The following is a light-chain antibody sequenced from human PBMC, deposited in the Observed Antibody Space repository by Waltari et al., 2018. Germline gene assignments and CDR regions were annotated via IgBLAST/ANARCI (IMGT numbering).Light chain of an antibody. CDR3: QTGGHGTWV. Sequence: QLLLTKSPSALPPLGASAKPTCTLRGGHSSTATPGLPQQPEKGPRYLRKVNSDGSHSKGDEIPDRFSGSSSVAERYLTISSLQSEDEADYYCQTGGHGTWVFGGGTKLTVL. V-gene: IGLV4-69*01. J-gene: IGLJ3*02. CDR1: GGHSSTA. CDR2: VNSDGSH.